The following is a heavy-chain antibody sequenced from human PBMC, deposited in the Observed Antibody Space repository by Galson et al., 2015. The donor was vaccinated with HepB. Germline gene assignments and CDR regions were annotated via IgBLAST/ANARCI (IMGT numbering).Heavy chain of an antibody. V-gene: IGHV3-23*01. CDR2: ISNSGDKT. Sequence: SLRLSCAASGFTSSGYAMSWVRQAPGKGLEWVSTISNSGDKTYNADSVKGRFTITRDNSKNTLHLQMNSLRAEDTAMYYCVMGYYFDYWGQGTLVTVSS. CDR1: GFTSSGYA. J-gene: IGHJ4*02. CDR3: VMGYYFDY.